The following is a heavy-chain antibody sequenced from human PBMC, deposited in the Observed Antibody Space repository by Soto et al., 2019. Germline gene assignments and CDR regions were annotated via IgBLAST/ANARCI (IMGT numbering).Heavy chain of an antibody. Sequence: SETLSLTCTVSGGSISSSSYYWGWIRQPPGKGLEWIGSIYYSGSTYYNPSLKSRVTISVDTSKNQFSLKLSSVTAADTAVYYCARQVGESDYGDYVYYYGMDVWGQGTTVTVSS. V-gene: IGHV4-39*01. CDR1: GGSISSSSYY. D-gene: IGHD4-17*01. CDR2: IYYSGST. CDR3: ARQVGESDYGDYVYYYGMDV. J-gene: IGHJ6*02.